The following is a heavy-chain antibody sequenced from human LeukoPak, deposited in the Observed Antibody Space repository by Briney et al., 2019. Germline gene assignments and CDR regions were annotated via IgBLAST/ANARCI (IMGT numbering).Heavy chain of an antibody. CDR3: ARTPRVRGVITYFDY. CDR1: GGSFSGYY. D-gene: IGHD3-10*01. Sequence: PSETLSLTCAVYGGSFSGYYWSWIRQPPGKGLEWIGEINHSGSTNYNPSLKSRVTISVDTSKNQFSLKLSSVTAADTAVYYCARTPRVRGVITYFDYWGQGTLVTVSS. V-gene: IGHV4-34*01. J-gene: IGHJ4*02. CDR2: INHSGST.